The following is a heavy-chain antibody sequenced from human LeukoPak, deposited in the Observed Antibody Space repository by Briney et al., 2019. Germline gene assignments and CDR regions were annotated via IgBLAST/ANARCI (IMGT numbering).Heavy chain of an antibody. J-gene: IGHJ6*02. CDR3: ARLAARRGYYYSGMDV. Sequence: SETLSLTCTVSGGSISSYYWSWIRQPPGMQLEWIGYIYSGDSSGITNYNPSLKSRVIISQDRSKNQFSLKLSSVTAADAAVYYCARLAARRGYYYSGMDVWGQGTTVTVSS. D-gene: IGHD3-10*01. CDR2: IYSGDSSGIT. V-gene: IGHV4-59*01. CDR1: GGSISSYY.